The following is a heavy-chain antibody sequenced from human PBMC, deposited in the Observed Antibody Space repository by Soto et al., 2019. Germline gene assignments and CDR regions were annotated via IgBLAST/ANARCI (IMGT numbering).Heavy chain of an antibody. V-gene: IGHV4-59*01. J-gene: IGHJ4*02. D-gene: IGHD2-8*01. Sequence: PSETLSLTCTVSGGSISSYYWGWIRQPPGKGLEWIGYIYYSDSANYNPSLKSRVIISDDTSKNQFSLRLSSVTAADTAVYYCARANAPDTTFDHWGQGTLVTV. CDR2: IYYSDSA. CDR3: ARANAPDTTFDH. CDR1: GGSISSYY.